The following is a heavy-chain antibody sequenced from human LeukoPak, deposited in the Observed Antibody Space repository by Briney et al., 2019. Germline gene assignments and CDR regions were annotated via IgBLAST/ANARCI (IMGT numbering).Heavy chain of an antibody. Sequence: SETLSLTCTVSGGSISNYYWSWIRQPPGKGLEWIGYIYYSGSTNYNPSLKSRVTISVDTSKNQFSLKLSSVTAADTAVYYCARGKREDYFDYWGQGTLVTVSS. CDR1: GGSISNYY. J-gene: IGHJ4*02. D-gene: IGHD1-26*01. CDR2: IYYSGST. CDR3: ARGKREDYFDY. V-gene: IGHV4-59*08.